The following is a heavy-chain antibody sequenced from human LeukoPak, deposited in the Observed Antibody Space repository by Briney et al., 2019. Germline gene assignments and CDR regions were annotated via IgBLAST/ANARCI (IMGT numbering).Heavy chain of an antibody. Sequence: PSETLSLTCTVSGGSISSFYWSWIRQPPGRGLEWIGYIYYTGSTNYNPSLKSRVTMTADTSKNQFSLELSSVTAADTAVYYCARVDSSGDTFDYWGQGTLVTVSS. CDR2: IYYTGST. J-gene: IGHJ4*02. CDR3: ARVDSSGDTFDY. CDR1: GGSISSFY. V-gene: IGHV4-59*01. D-gene: IGHD3-22*01.